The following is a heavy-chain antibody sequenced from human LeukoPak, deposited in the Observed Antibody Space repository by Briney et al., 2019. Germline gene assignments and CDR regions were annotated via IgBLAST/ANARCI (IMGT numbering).Heavy chain of an antibody. Sequence: GASVKVSCKLSGNTLRGLPIQWVRQAGGKGLEWMAGFDPENAEIVYAQKFQGRVTMTEDSSTNTAYLELTSLTSDDTALYYCATRGSDFWSGFDYWGQGTQVTVSS. V-gene: IGHV1-24*01. CDR3: ATRGSDFWSGFDY. CDR2: FDPENAEI. CDR1: GNTLRGLP. D-gene: IGHD3-3*01. J-gene: IGHJ4*02.